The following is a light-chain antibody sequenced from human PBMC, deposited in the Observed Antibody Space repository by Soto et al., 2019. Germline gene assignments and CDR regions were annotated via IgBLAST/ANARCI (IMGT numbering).Light chain of an antibody. CDR3: QQLNGYPPYA. V-gene: IGKV1-9*01. J-gene: IGKJ2*01. Sequence: DIPFTQSPSFLSASVGDRGTITCRASQGISSELAWYQHKPGKDPKLLIYAPSTLKSGVPPRFSGSGSGTECSITLSSLQPEDCATYYCQQLNGYPPYAFGQGTKLEIK. CDR2: APS. CDR1: QGISSE.